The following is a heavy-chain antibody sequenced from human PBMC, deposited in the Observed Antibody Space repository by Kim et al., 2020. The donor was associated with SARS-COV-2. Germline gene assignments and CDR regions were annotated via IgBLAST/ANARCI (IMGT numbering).Heavy chain of an antibody. D-gene: IGHD1-26*01. CDR3: ARERSSGSVNY. CDR2: IYYSGST. Sequence: SETLSLTCTVSGGSISSYYWHWIRQPPGKGLEWIGYIYYSGSTNYNPSLKSRVTILVDTSKNQFSLKLNSVTAADTAIYYCARERSSGSVNYWGQGTLVT. J-gene: IGHJ4*02. CDR1: GGSISSYY. V-gene: IGHV4-59*01.